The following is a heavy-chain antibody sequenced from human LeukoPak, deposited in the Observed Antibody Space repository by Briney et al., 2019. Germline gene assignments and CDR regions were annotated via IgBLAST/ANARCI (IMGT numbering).Heavy chain of an antibody. CDR3: ARDYADYVGYFFFDY. CDR1: GFTFNNYA. D-gene: IGHD4-17*01. J-gene: IGHJ4*02. V-gene: IGHV3-23*01. CDR2: ISGGGETT. Sequence: PGGSLRLSCAASGFTFNNYAMNWVRQAAGKGLEWVSSISGGGETTYYADPAKGRFTISRDNSQNTLYLQMNSLRAEDTAVYYCARDYADYVGYFFFDYWGQGTLVTVSS.